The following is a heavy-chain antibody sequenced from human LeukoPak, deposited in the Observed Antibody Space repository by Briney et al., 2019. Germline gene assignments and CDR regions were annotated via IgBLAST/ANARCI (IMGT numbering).Heavy chain of an antibody. J-gene: IGHJ6*03. D-gene: IGHD2-2*01. V-gene: IGHV3-49*04. CDR3: TRAPHLGYCSSTSCPLYYYYMDV. CDR1: GLTFGGYS. CDR2: IRSEAYGGTT. Sequence: PGRSLRLSCTGSGLTFGGYSMSWVRQAPGKGLEWVGFIRSEAYGGTTEYAASVKGRFTISRDDSKSIAYVQMNSLKTEDTAVYYCTRAPHLGYCSSTSCPLYYYYMDVWGKGTTVTISS.